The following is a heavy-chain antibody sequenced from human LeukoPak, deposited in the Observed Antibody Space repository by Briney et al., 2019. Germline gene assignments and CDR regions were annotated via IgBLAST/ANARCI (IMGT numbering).Heavy chain of an antibody. CDR3: ARDRGLYWYFDL. J-gene: IGHJ2*01. Sequence: PSETLSLTCTVSGGSISNYYWSWVRQPPGKGLEWIGYIFYGGSSNYNPSLKSRITISADTSKNQFSLKLSSVTAADTAVYYCARDRGLYWYFDLWGRGTLVTVSS. CDR2: IFYGGSS. D-gene: IGHD5-12*01. CDR1: GGSISNYY. V-gene: IGHV4-59*01.